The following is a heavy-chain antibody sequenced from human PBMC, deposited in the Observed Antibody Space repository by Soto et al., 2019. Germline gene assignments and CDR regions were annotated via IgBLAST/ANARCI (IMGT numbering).Heavy chain of an antibody. D-gene: IGHD6-6*01. CDR2: IGHRTGAT. J-gene: IGHJ4*02. CDR3: ARSIAARPAVDY. V-gene: IGHV3-48*02. Sequence: GGSLRLSCAASGFSFSSSSMNWIRQAPGKVLEWISYIGHRTGATYYADSVMGRCSSSRDNAKSSVYLQMNSLKDEDTAFYYCARSIAARPAVDYWGQGTLVTVSS. CDR1: GFSFSSSS.